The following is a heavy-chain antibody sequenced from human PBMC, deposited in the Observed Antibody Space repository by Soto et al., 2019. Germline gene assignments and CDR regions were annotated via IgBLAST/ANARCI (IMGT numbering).Heavy chain of an antibody. V-gene: IGHV3-23*01. J-gene: IGHJ6*02. Sequence: GGSLTLCCAASRFPFCNYAMSWVRQAPGKGLEWVSAISGSGGSTYYADSVKGRFTISRDNSKNTLYLQMNSLRAEDTAVYYCAKAKKYYYYGMDVWGEGT. CDR1: RFPFCNYA. CDR2: ISGSGGST. CDR3: AKAKKYYYYGMDV.